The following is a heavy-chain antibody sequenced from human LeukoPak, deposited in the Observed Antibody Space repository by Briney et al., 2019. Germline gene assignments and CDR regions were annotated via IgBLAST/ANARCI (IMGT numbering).Heavy chain of an antibody. J-gene: IGHJ4*02. V-gene: IGHV4-39*01. D-gene: IGHD3-10*01. Sequence: SETLSLTCTGSGGSISSSSYYWGWIRQPPGKGLEWIGSIYYSGSTYYNPSLKSRVTISVDTSKNQFSLKLSSVTAADTAAYYCARKEGIYFDYWGQGTLVTVSS. CDR2: IYYSGST. CDR3: ARKEGIYFDY. CDR1: GGSISSSSYY.